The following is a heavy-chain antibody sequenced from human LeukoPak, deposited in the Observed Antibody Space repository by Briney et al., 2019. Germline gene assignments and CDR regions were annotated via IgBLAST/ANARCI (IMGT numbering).Heavy chain of an antibody. D-gene: IGHD3-10*01. Sequence: SETLSLTCTVSGGSISSSSYYWGWIRQPPGKGLEWIGSIYYSGSTFYNPSLKSRVTISVDTSKNQFSLKLSSVTATNTAVYYCAKTQTRVVWGKGTTVTVSS. CDR1: GGSISSSSYY. CDR3: AKTQTRVV. CDR2: IYYSGST. J-gene: IGHJ6*03. V-gene: IGHV4-39*01.